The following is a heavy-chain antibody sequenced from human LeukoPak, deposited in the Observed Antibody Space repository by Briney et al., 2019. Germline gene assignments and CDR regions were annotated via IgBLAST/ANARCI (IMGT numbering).Heavy chain of an antibody. Sequence: PGGSLRLSCAASGFTFSSYEMNWVRQAPGKGLEWVSYISSSGSTIYYADSVKGRFTISRDNAKNSPYLQMNSLRAEDTAVYYCASHSDYYYGMDVWGQGTTVTVSS. J-gene: IGHJ6*02. CDR1: GFTFSSYE. V-gene: IGHV3-48*03. CDR3: ASHSDYYYGMDV. CDR2: ISSSGSTI. D-gene: IGHD3-10*01.